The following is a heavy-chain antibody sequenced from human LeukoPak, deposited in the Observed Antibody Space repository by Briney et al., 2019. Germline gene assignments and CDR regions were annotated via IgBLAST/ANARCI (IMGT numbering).Heavy chain of an antibody. J-gene: IGHJ3*01. CDR1: GYSFAGFY. Sequence: ASVKVSCKASGYSFAGFYIHWVRQAPGQGLEWVGWINPKSGITDYAQKFQGRLSMTSDTSISTAYMELSGLTSDDTADYFCARAYYESYELTWGQGTMVTVSS. D-gene: IGHD1-26*01. CDR3: ARAYYESYELT. V-gene: IGHV1-2*02. CDR2: INPKSGIT.